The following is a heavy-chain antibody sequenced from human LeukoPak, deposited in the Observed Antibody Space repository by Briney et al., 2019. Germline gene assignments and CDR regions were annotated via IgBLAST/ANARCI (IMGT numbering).Heavy chain of an antibody. V-gene: IGHV4-59*01. Sequence: SETLSLTCTVSGGSISSYHWSWIRQPPGKGLEWIGYISYSGSTNYNPSLKSRVTISVDTSKNQFSLKLNSVTAADTAVYYCAREYYDFWSGLRGSFDYWGQGTLVTVSS. CDR3: AREYYDFWSGLRGSFDY. D-gene: IGHD3-3*01. CDR2: ISYSGST. J-gene: IGHJ4*02. CDR1: GGSISSYH.